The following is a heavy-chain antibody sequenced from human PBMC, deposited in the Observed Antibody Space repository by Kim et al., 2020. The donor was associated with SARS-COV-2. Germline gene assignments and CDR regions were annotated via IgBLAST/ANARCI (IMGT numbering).Heavy chain of an antibody. CDR2: IHYSGIT. J-gene: IGHJ6*02. D-gene: IGHD5-12*01. V-gene: IGHV4-31*03. CDR1: GGSIRSGGYY. CDR3: ARESFSAYDSLLYYYGMDV. Sequence: SETLSLTCTVFGGSIRSGGYYWSWLRQHPGKGLEWIGYIHYSGITYYNPSLRGRLTISVDTSKNQFSLNLNSVTAADTAVYFCARESFSAYDSLLYYYGMDVWGQGTTVTVSS.